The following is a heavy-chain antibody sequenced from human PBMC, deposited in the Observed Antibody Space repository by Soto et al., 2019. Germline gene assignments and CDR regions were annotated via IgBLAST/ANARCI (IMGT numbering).Heavy chain of an antibody. V-gene: IGHV3-23*01. D-gene: IGHD3-10*01. CDR3: AKDTYGSGSYFGPIDY. CDR2: ISGSGGST. CDR1: GFTFSSYA. J-gene: IGHJ4*02. Sequence: LRLSCAASGFTFSSYAMSWVRQAPGKGLEWVSAISGSGGSTYYADSVKGRFTISRDNSKNTLYLQMNSLRAEDTAVYYCAKDTYGSGSYFGPIDYWGQGTLVTVSS.